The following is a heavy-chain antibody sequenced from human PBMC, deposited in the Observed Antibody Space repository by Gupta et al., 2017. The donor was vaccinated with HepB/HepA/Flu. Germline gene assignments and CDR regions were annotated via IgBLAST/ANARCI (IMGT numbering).Heavy chain of an antibody. D-gene: IGHD1-7*01. Sequence: EVQLLESGGGLVQPGGSRRLSCAASGFTFSSFAMSWVPLAPGKGLEWVAGIRGSGGSADYADSVKGRFTISRDNSKNTLYLEMNSLRAEDTAVYYCAKEGLRWNSAVSYFDNWGQGALVSVSS. CDR3: AKEGLRWNSAVSYFDN. CDR1: GFTFSSFA. V-gene: IGHV3-23*01. J-gene: IGHJ4*02. CDR2: IRGSGGSA.